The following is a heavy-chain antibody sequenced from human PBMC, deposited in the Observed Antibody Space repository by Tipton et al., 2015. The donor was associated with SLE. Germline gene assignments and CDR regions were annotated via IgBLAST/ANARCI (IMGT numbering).Heavy chain of an antibody. CDR1: GFTFSSYA. V-gene: IGHV3-23*01. CDR2: ISGSGGST. Sequence: SLRLSCAASGFTFSSYAMSWVRQAPGKGLEWVSAISGSGGSTYYADSVKGRFTISRDNSKNTLYLQMNSLRAEDTAVYYCATFGGYNWNYEAPFDYWGQGTLVTVSS. J-gene: IGHJ4*02. D-gene: IGHD1-7*01. CDR3: ATFGGYNWNYEAPFDY.